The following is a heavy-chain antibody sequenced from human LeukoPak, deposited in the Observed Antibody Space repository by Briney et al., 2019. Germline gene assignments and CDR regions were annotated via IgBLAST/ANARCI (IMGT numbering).Heavy chain of an antibody. CDR2: IYTSGST. V-gene: IGHV4-61*02. D-gene: IGHD5-18*01. Sequence: SETLSLTCTVSGGSISSSSYYWSWIRQPAGKGLEWIGRIYTSGSTNYNPSLKSRVTISVDTSKNQFSLKLSSVAAADTAVYYCARGGYSYGYWGQGTWSPSPQ. CDR3: ARGGYSYGY. J-gene: IGHJ4*02. CDR1: GGSISSSSYY.